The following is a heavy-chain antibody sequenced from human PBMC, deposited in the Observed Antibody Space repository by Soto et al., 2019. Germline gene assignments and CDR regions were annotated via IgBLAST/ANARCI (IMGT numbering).Heavy chain of an antibody. D-gene: IGHD6-13*01. CDR1: GFSLSTSGVG. V-gene: IGHV2-5*02. Sequence: SGPTLVKPTQTLTLTCTFSGFSLSTSGVGVGWIRQPPGKALEWLALIYWDDDKRNSPALKSRLTITKDTSKNQVVLKMTNMDPVDTATDYYSHTAEGQPLYYYYMDVWGKGTTVTVSS. CDR2: IYWDDDK. CDR3: SHTAEGQPLYYYYMDV. J-gene: IGHJ6*03.